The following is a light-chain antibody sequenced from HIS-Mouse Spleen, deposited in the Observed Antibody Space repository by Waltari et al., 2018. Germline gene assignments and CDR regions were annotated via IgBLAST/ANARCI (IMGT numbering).Light chain of an antibody. Sequence: SYELTQPPSVSVSPGHTARITCSGDALPKKYASLYQQKSGQAPVLVIYEDSKRPSGIPERFSGSSSGTMATLTISGAQVEDEADYYCYSTDSSGNHWVFGGGTKLTVL. CDR3: YSTDSSGNHWV. CDR1: ALPKKY. J-gene: IGLJ3*02. CDR2: EDS. V-gene: IGLV3-10*01.